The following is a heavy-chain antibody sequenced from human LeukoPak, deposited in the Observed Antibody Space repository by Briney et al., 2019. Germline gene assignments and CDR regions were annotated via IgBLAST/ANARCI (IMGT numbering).Heavy chain of an antibody. J-gene: IGHJ4*02. D-gene: IGHD5-18*01. CDR2: INHSGRT. CDR1: GGSFSGYY. V-gene: IGHV4-34*01. CDR3: ARQRGYSYGFDY. Sequence: SETLSLTCAVYGGSFSGYYWSWIRQPPGKGLEWIGEINHSGRTNYNPSLKSRVTISVDTSKNQFSLKLSSVTAADTAVYYCARQRGYSYGFDYWGQGTLVTVSS.